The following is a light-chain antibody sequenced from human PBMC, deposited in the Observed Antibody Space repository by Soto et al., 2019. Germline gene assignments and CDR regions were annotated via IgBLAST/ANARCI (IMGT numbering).Light chain of an antibody. J-gene: IGKJ5*01. CDR2: GAS. CDR1: QSVGSY. CDR3: QQRSNWPHL. Sequence: EIVLTQSPATLSLSPGERATLSCRASQSVGSYLVWYQQKPGQAPRLLIHGASNRATGIPARFSGSGSGTDFTLTISSLEPEDFAVYYCQQRSNWPHLFGQGTRREIK. V-gene: IGKV3-11*01.